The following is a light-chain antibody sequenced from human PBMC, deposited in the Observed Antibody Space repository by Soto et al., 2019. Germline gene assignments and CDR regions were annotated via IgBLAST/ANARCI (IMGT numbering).Light chain of an antibody. CDR3: SSYTSSSTLL. Sequence: QSALTQPASVSGSPGQSITISCTGTSSDVGGYNYVSWYQQHPGKAPKLMIYDVSNRPSGVSNRFSGSNSGNTASLTISGLQAEDEGDYYCSSYTSSSTLLFGGGTKLTVL. CDR1: SSDVGGYNY. J-gene: IGLJ2*01. CDR2: DVS. V-gene: IGLV2-14*01.